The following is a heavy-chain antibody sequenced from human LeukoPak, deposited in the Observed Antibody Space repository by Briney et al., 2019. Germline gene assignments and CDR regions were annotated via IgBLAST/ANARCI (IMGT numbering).Heavy chain of an antibody. V-gene: IGHV4-59*08. D-gene: IGHD6-19*01. Sequence: SETLSLTCALSGGSLSGYYWSAIPPPPRRRLGWIGYIYYSGRANNTPSLKSLVTISVDTSKNQFSLKLSSVTAADTAVYYCARTSLKYSSGWYGPPRYFDYWGQGTLVTVSS. CDR1: GGSLSGYY. J-gene: IGHJ4*02. CDR2: IYYSGRA. CDR3: ARTSLKYSSGWYGPPRYFDY.